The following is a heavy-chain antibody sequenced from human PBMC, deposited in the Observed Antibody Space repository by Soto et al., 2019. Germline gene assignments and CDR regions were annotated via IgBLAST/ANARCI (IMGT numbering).Heavy chain of an antibody. CDR3: ARDRYSSGWYFFAP. Sequence: SETLSLTCTVSGGSIRNYYWSWIRQPPGKGLEWIGYVYYSGSTNYNPSLKSRVTISVDTSKNQFSLKLSSVTAADTAVYYCARDRYSSGWYFFAPWGQGTLVTVSS. V-gene: IGHV4-59*01. D-gene: IGHD6-19*01. CDR2: VYYSGST. CDR1: GGSIRNYY. J-gene: IGHJ5*02.